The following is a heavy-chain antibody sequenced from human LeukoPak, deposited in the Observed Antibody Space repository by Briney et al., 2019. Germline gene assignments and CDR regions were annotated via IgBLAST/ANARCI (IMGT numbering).Heavy chain of an antibody. J-gene: IGHJ4*02. D-gene: IGHD3-22*01. V-gene: IGHV1-69*05. CDR3: ARGANYYDSSGVFDY. Sequence: SVKVSCKASGGTFSSYAISWVRQAPGQGLEWVGGFIPIFGTANYAQKFQGRLTITTDESTSTAYMDLGSLRSEDTAVYYCARGANYYDSSGVFDYWGQGTLVTVSS. CDR2: FIPIFGTA. CDR1: GGTFSSYA.